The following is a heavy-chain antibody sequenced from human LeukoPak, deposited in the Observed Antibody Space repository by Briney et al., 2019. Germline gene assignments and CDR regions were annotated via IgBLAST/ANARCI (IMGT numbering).Heavy chain of an antibody. CDR3: ARVEDYYGSGEPDY. CDR2: INSDGSST. Sequence: GGSLRLSCAASGFTFSSYWMHWVRHAPGKGLVWVSRINSDGSSTSYADSVKGRFTISRDNAKNTLYLQMNSLRAEDTAVYYCARVEDYYGSGEPDYWGQGTLVTVSS. CDR1: GFTFSSYW. D-gene: IGHD3-10*01. V-gene: IGHV3-74*01. J-gene: IGHJ4*02.